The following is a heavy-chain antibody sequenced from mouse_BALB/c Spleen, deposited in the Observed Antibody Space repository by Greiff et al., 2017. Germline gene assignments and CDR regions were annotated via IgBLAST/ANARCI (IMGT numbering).Heavy chain of an antibody. J-gene: IGHJ3*01. Sequence: QVQLQQSGAELVRPGSSVKISCKASGYAFSSYWMNWVKQRPGQGLEWIGQIYPGDGDTNYNGKFKGKATLTADKSSSTAYMQLSSLTSEDSAVYFCARFGVYYGYDEGAYWGQGTLVTVSA. CDR3: ARFGVYYGYDEGAY. CDR1: GYAFSSYW. CDR2: IYPGDGDT. D-gene: IGHD2-2*01. V-gene: IGHV1-80*01.